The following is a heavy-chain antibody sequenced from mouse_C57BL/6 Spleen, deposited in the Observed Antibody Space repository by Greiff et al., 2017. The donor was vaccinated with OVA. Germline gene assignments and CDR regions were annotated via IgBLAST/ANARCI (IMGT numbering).Heavy chain of an antibody. Sequence: QVQLQQSGAELVKPGASVKLSCKASGYTFTEYTIHWVKQRSGQGLEWIGWFYPGSGSIKYNEKFKDKATLTADKSSSTVYMELSRLTSEDSAVYFCARHEERDYDYDEEGYCDVWGTGTTVTVSS. CDR1: GYTFTEYT. CDR3: ARHEERDYDYDEEGYCDV. J-gene: IGHJ1*03. D-gene: IGHD2-4*01. CDR2: FYPGSGSI. V-gene: IGHV1-62-2*01.